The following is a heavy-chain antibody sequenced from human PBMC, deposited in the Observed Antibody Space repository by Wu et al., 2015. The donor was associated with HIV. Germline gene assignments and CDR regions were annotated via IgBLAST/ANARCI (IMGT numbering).Heavy chain of an antibody. D-gene: IGHD3-10*01. Sequence: QVQLVQSGAEVKKPGSSVKVSCKASGGTFSSYAISWVRQAPGQGLEWMGRIIPIFGTANYAQKFQGRVTITADESTSTAYMELSSLRSEDTAVYYCARASGLYGSGSYYKTTYYYYGMDVWGQGTTVTVSS. CDR3: ARASGLYGSGSYYKTTYYYYGMDV. CDR1: GGTFSSYA. J-gene: IGHJ6*02. CDR2: IIPIFGTA. V-gene: IGHV1-69*13.